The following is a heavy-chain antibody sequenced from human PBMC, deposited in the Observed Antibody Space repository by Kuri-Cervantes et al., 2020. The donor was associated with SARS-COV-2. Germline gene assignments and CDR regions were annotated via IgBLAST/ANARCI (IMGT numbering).Heavy chain of an antibody. Sequence: GSLRLSCTVSGGSTSSYYWSWIRQPPGKGLEWIGYIYYSGSTNYNPSLKSRVTISVDTSKNQFSLKLSSVTAADTAVYYCASSGHKVAFDIWGQGTVVTVSS. D-gene: IGHD2-15*01. CDR3: ASSGHKVAFDI. CDR2: IYYSGST. CDR1: GGSTSSYY. V-gene: IGHV4-59*08. J-gene: IGHJ3*02.